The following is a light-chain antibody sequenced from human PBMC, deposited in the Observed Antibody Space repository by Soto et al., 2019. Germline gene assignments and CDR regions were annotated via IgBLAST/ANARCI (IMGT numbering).Light chain of an antibody. J-gene: IGLJ2*01. CDR2: EVT. Sequence: QSVLTQPPSASGSPGQSVTISCTGTSSDVGGYNYVSWYQQHPGKAPKLIIYEVTKRPSGVPDRFSGSKSGNTASLTVSGLQAEDEAEYYCSSYVGSNNVLFGGGNKVTVL. CDR3: SSYVGSNNVL. CDR1: SSDVGGYNY. V-gene: IGLV2-8*01.